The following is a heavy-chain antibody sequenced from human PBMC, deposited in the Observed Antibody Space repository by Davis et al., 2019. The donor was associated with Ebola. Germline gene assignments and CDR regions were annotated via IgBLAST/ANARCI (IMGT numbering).Heavy chain of an antibody. CDR1: GGSDSGYF. Sequence: SETLSLTCGVYGGSDSGYFRTRIRQPPGKGLEWIGEINHSGGTNYNPSLKSRVTISVDTSKNQFSLKLSSVTAADTATYYCALGFCTRTNCLAEYWGQGTLVTVSP. D-gene: IGHD2-2*01. V-gene: IGHV4-34*01. J-gene: IGHJ4*02. CDR3: ALGFCTRTNCLAEY. CDR2: INHSGGT.